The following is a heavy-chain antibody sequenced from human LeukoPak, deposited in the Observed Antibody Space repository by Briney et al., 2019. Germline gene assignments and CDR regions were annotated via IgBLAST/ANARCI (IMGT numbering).Heavy chain of an antibody. D-gene: IGHD5-18*01. V-gene: IGHV4-39*07. CDR1: GGSISSSSYY. CDR3: ARDPEQLWPTYYYYGMDV. CDR2: IYYSGST. Sequence: SETLSLTRTVSGGSISSSSYYWGWIRQPPGKGLEWIGSIYYSGSTYYNPSLKSRVTISVDTSKNQFSLKLSSVTAADTAVYYCARDPEQLWPTYYYYGMDVWGQGTTVTVSS. J-gene: IGHJ6*02.